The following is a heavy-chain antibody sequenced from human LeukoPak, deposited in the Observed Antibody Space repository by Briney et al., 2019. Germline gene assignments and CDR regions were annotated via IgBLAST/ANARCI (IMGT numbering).Heavy chain of an antibody. CDR3: ATKYSAGWLFDY. Sequence: GGSLRLSCAASGFXFSSYTMNWVRQAPGKGLEWVSSIDNDGSYIYYADSVKGRFTLSRDNAENSVHLQMISLRAEDTAVYYCATKYSAGWLFDYWGQGTLVTVSS. CDR1: GFXFSSYT. V-gene: IGHV3-21*01. J-gene: IGHJ4*02. CDR2: IDNDGSYI. D-gene: IGHD5-12*01.